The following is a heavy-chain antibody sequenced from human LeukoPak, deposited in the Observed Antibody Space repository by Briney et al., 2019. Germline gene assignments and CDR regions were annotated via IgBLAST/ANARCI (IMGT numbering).Heavy chain of an antibody. Sequence: GGSLRLSCAASGFTFSSYGMHWVRQAPGKGLEWVAVIWYDGSNKYYADSVKGRFTISRDNSKNTLYLQMNSLRPEDTAVYYCAKDLERHIVVVTASAVDYWGQGTLVTVSS. CDR2: IWYDGSNK. CDR3: AKDLERHIVVVTASAVDY. V-gene: IGHV3-30*02. J-gene: IGHJ4*02. CDR1: GFTFSSYG. D-gene: IGHD2-21*02.